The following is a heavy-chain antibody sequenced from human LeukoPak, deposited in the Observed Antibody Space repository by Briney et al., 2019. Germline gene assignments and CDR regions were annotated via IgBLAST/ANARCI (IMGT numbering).Heavy chain of an antibody. J-gene: IGHJ4*02. Sequence: GGSLRLSCAASGFTFSDYYMSWIRQAPGKGLEWVSYISSSGSTIYYAHSVKGRFTISRDNAKNSLYLQMNSLRAEDTAVYYCARDVDDYVWGSYRYTDYWGQGTLVTVSS. CDR2: ISSSGSTI. CDR3: ARDVDDYVWGSYRYTDY. V-gene: IGHV3-11*01. D-gene: IGHD3-16*02. CDR1: GFTFSDYY.